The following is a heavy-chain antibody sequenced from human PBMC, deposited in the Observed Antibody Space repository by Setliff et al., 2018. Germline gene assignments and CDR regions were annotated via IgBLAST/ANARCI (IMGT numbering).Heavy chain of an antibody. J-gene: IGHJ4*02. V-gene: IGHV3-7*03. CDR2: IKQDGSEK. CDR3: AASHSGYFGY. D-gene: IGHD6-19*01. Sequence: GGSLRLSCGASGFTFNNYAMNWVRQAPGKGLEWVANIKQDGSEKYYVDSVGGRFTVSRDNAQNSLFLQMNNLRAEDTAVYYCAASHSGYFGYWGQGTLVTVSS. CDR1: GFTFNNYA.